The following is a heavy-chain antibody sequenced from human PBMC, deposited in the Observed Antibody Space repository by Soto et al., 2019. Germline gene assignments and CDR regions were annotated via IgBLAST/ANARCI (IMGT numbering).Heavy chain of an antibody. Sequence: GGSLRLSCAASGFTFSSYGMHWVRQAPGKGLEWVSVISGSGGTTYYVDSVKGRFTVSRDNSKSTLYLHMNSLGAEDTALYYCAKTVKAYCXNGICPTPYSSGWDIDYWGQGTLVTVSS. D-gene: IGHD2-8*01. J-gene: IGHJ4*02. CDR1: GFTFSSYG. CDR2: ISGSGGTT. V-gene: IGHV3-23*01. CDR3: AKTVKAYCXNGICPTPYSSGWDIDY.